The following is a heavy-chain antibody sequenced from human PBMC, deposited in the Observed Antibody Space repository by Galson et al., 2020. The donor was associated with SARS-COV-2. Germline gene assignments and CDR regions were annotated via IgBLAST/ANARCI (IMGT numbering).Heavy chain of an antibody. CDR3: ARVVNSSSWYYFYYYYGMDV. CDR2: MNPNSGNT. Sequence: ASVKVSCKASGYTFTSYDINWVRQATGQGLEWMGWMNPNSGNTGYAQKFQGRVTMTRNTSISTAYMELSSLRSEDTAVYYCARVVNSSSWYYFYYYYGMDVWGQGTTVTVSS. D-gene: IGHD6-13*01. J-gene: IGHJ6*02. V-gene: IGHV1-8*01. CDR1: GYTFTSYD.